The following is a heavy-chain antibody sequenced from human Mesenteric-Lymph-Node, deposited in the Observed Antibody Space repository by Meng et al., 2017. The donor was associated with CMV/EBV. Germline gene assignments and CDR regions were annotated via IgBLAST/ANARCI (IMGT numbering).Heavy chain of an antibody. Sequence: ASVKVSCKASGYSFTGHGINWVRQAPGRRLEWMAWTSTSSSSANHAQKFQGRVAMTTDTSTNTAYMVLKSLTSDDTAVYYCARDKYAGGPMDYWGQGTLVTVSS. D-gene: IGHD2-2*01. CDR1: GYSFTGHG. J-gene: IGHJ4*02. V-gene: IGHV1-18*01. CDR3: ARDKYAGGPMDY. CDR2: TSTSSSSA.